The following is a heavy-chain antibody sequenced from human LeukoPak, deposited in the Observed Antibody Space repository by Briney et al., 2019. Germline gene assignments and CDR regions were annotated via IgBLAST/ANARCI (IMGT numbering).Heavy chain of an antibody. CDR3: ARVMYYYDSSGYGDY. Sequence: QSGGSLRLSCAASGFTFSSYWMHWVRQAPGKGLVWVSRINSDGSSTSYADSVKGRFTISRDNAKNPLYLQMNSLRAEDTAVYYCARVMYYYDSSGYGDYWGQGTLVTVSS. CDR1: GFTFSSYW. D-gene: IGHD3-22*01. CDR2: INSDGSST. J-gene: IGHJ4*02. V-gene: IGHV3-74*01.